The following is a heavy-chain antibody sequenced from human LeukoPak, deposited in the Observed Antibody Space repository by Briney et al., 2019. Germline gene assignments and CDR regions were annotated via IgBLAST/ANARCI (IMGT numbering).Heavy chain of an antibody. Sequence: PSETLSLTCTVSGGSISSYYWSWIRQPPGKGLEWIGYIYYGGSTNYNPSLKSRVTISIDTSKNQFSLKLSSVTAADTAVYYCARLLSDSSFDYWGQGTLVTVSS. CDR3: ARLLSDSSFDY. D-gene: IGHD6-13*01. CDR2: IYYGGST. V-gene: IGHV4-59*08. CDR1: GGSISSYY. J-gene: IGHJ4*02.